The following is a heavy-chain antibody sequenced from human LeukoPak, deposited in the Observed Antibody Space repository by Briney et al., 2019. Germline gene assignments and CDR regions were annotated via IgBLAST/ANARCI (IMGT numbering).Heavy chain of an antibody. J-gene: IGHJ4*02. Sequence: SETLSLTCTVSGDSISNYYWSWIRQPAGKGLEWIGRIYTSGSTDYNPSLKSRVTMSVDTSKNQFSLKLSSVTAADTAVYYCARDRPAAAVDYWGQGTLVTVSS. CDR1: GDSISNYY. CDR3: ARDRPAAAVDY. CDR2: IYTSGST. V-gene: IGHV4-4*07. D-gene: IGHD2-2*01.